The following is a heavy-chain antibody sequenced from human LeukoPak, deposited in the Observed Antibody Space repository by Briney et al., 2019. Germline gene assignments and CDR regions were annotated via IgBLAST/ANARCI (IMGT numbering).Heavy chain of an antibody. CDR1: GFTVSSNY. CDR3: AKGRSSAWYFFHY. D-gene: IGHD6-19*01. J-gene: IGHJ4*02. V-gene: IGHV3-53*01. CDR2: SNSGSNT. Sequence: GGSLRLSCAASGFTVSSNYMSWVRQAPGKGLEWVSSISNSGSNTYYADSVKGRFSISRDDSKNTLYLQMNSLRAEDTALYYCAKGRSSAWYFFHYWGQGTLVTVSS.